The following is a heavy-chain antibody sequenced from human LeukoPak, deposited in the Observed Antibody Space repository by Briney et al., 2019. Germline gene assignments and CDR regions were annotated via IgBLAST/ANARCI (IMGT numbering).Heavy chain of an antibody. J-gene: IGHJ4*02. CDR3: AKILGRYCSGGSCYPFDY. CDR1: GFTFSSYA. Sequence: GGSLRLSCAASGFTFSSYAMSWVRQAPGKGLEWVSAISGSGGSTYYADSVKGRFTISRDNSKNTLYLQMNSLRAEDTAVYYCAKILGRYCSGGSCYPFDYWGQGTLVTVSS. D-gene: IGHD2-15*01. CDR2: ISGSGGST. V-gene: IGHV3-23*01.